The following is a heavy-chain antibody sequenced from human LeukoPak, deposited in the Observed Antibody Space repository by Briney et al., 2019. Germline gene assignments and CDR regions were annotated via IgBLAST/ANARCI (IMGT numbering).Heavy chain of an antibody. Sequence: GGSQRLSCAASGFTFRQYAMSWVRQAPGKGLEWVANIKDDGSDKYYVDSVKGRFSISKDNAKNALYLQMNSLRVEDTAVYYCVPLNWNPPGDFDRWGQGTLVTVSS. J-gene: IGHJ4*02. D-gene: IGHD1-20*01. CDR3: VPLNWNPPGDFDR. V-gene: IGHV3-7*01. CDR2: IKDDGSDK. CDR1: GFTFRQYA.